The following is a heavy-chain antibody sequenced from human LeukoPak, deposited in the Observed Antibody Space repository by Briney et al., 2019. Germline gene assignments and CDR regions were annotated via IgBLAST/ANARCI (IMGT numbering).Heavy chain of an antibody. D-gene: IGHD2-15*01. J-gene: IGHJ6*03. CDR3: ARWLLGYYYYFMDV. CDR2: INSDGSST. CDR1: GFTFSSYW. Sequence: GGSLRLSCAASGFTFSSYWMHWVRQAPGKGLVWVSRINSDGSSTSYADSVKGRFTNSRDNAKNTLYLQMNSLRAEDTAVYYCARWLLGYYYYFMDVWGKGTTVTVSS. V-gene: IGHV3-74*01.